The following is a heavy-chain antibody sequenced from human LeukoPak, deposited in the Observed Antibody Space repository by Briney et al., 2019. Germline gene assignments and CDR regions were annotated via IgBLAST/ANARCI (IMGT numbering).Heavy chain of an antibody. V-gene: IGHV3-48*03. CDR1: GFSFSSYE. CDR2: ISSYGSSI. D-gene: IGHD6-13*01. J-gene: IGHJ5*02. Sequence: GGTLTLSCAASGFSFSSYEMNWVRQAPEQGLERDSYISSYGSSISYAASVKARFTISRDNARNSLFLQMNGLGAEDTAVYYCARDADSSWYFHWFDRWGQGTLVSVSS. CDR3: ARDADSSWYFHWFDR.